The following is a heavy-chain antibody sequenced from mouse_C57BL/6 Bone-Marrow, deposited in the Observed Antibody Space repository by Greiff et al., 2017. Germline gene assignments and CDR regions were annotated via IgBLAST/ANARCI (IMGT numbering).Heavy chain of an antibody. D-gene: IGHD1-1*01. Sequence: EVQLVESEGGLVQPGSSMKLSCTASGFTFSDYYMAWVRQVPEKGLEWVANINYDGSSTYYLDSLKSRFIISGDNAKNILYLQMSSLKSEDTAEYYCASHYGSSPFAYWGQGTLVTVSA. CDR1: GFTFSDYY. CDR3: ASHYGSSPFAY. V-gene: IGHV5-16*01. J-gene: IGHJ3*01. CDR2: INYDGSST.